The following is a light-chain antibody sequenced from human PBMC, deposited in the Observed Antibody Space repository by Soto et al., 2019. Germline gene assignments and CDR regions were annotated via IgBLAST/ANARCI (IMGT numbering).Light chain of an antibody. J-gene: IGKJ4*01. Sequence: EIVLAQSPGTLSLSPGERATLSCRASQSIASSYLAWYQQKPGQPPRLLLYRTFSRATGIPDRFSGSGSGTDFTLTISRLEPEDFAVYFCQQFSRPPLTFGGGTKVDIK. V-gene: IGKV3-20*01. CDR3: QQFSRPPLT. CDR1: QSIASSY. CDR2: RTF.